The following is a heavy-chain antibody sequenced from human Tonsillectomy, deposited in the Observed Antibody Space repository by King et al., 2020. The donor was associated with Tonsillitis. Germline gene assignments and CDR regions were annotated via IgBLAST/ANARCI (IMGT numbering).Heavy chain of an antibody. CDR2: IYHSGTT. D-gene: IGHD4-17*01. J-gene: IGHJ5*02. CDR1: GYSISSGYY. V-gene: IGHV4-38-2*02. Sequence: QLQESGPGLVKPSETLSLTCTVSGYSISSGYYWGWIRQPPGKGLEWIGSIYHSGTTYYNPSLKSRVTISVDTSKNQFSLRLSSVSAADTAVYYWARDLGTTETQRSLYWFDPWGQGTLVTVSS. CDR3: ARDLGTTETQRSLYWFDP.